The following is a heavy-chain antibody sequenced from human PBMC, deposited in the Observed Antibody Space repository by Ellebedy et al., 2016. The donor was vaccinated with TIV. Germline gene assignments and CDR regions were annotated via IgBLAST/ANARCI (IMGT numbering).Heavy chain of an antibody. CDR3: ASDYCDYVDYYGMDV. CDR1: GYTFTSYY. J-gene: IGHJ6*02. V-gene: IGHV1-46*01. CDR2: INPSGGST. D-gene: IGHD4-17*01. Sequence: AASVKVSCKASGYTFTSYYMHWVRQAPGQGLEWMGIINPSGGSTSYAQKFQGRVTMNRDTSTSTVYMELSSLRSEDTAVYYCASDYCDYVDYYGMDVWGQGTTVTVSS.